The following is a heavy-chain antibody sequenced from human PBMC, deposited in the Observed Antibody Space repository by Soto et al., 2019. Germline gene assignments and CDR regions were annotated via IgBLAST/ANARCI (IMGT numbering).Heavy chain of an antibody. CDR2: MNPNSGNT. V-gene: IGHV1-8*01. J-gene: IGHJ6*02. CDR1: GYTFTSYD. Sequence: QVQLVQSGAEVKKPGASVKVSCKASGYTFTSYDINWVRQATGQGLEWMGWMNPNSGNTGYAQKLQGRVTMTRNTSISTAYMELSSMRSEDTAVYYCARAYYDSSGYGGYYYYGMDVWGQGTTVTVAS. CDR3: ARAYYDSSGYGGYYYYGMDV. D-gene: IGHD3-22*01.